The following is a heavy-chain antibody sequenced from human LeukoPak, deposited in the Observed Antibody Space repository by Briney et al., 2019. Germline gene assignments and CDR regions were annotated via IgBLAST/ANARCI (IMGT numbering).Heavy chain of an antibody. Sequence: GGSLRLSCAASGFTFSNAWMSWVRQAPGKGLEWVGRINSDGSSTSYADSVKGRFTISRDNAKNTLYLQMNSLRAEDTALYYCARAYGSGTFNWLDSWGQGTQVTVYS. CDR1: GFTFSNAW. J-gene: IGHJ5*01. CDR2: INSDGSST. CDR3: ARAYGSGTFNWLDS. V-gene: IGHV3-74*01. D-gene: IGHD3-10*01.